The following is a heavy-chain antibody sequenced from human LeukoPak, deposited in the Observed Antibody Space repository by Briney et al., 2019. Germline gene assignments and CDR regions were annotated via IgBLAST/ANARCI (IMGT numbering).Heavy chain of an antibody. CDR3: ARRGSGWWVDY. CDR1: GYSFTSYW. D-gene: IGHD6-19*01. J-gene: IGHJ4*02. CDR2: IDPGNLDT. V-gene: IGHV5-51*01. Sequence: GESLKISGKGPGYSFTSYWIGWVRQMPGQGLEWMGMIDPGNLDTRYSPSFQGQVTISGDLSISTAYLQGSSLKAWNTAMNYCARRGSGWWVDYWGQGTLVTVSS.